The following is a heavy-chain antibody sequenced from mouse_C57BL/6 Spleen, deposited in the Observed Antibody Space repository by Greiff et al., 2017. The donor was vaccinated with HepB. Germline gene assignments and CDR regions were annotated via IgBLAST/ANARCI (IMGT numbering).Heavy chain of an antibody. V-gene: IGHV1-18*01. CDR2: INPNNGGT. J-gene: IGHJ4*01. CDR1: GYTFTDYN. CDR3: ARADDYDEGGYYAMDY. D-gene: IGHD2-4*01. Sequence: VQLQQSGPELVKPGASVKIPCKASGYTFTDYNMDWVKQSHGKSLEWIGDINPNNGGTIYNQKFKGKATLTVDKSSSTAYMELRSLTSEDTAVYYGARADDYDEGGYYAMDYWGQGTSVTVSS.